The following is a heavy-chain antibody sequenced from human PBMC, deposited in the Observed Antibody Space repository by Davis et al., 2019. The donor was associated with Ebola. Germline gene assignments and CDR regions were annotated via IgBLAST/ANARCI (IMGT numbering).Heavy chain of an antibody. D-gene: IGHD2-2*01. Sequence: PSETLSLTCTVSGGSISSSSYYWGWIRQPPGKGLEWIGSIYYSGSTYYNPSLKSRVTISVDTSKNQFSLKLSSVTAADTAVYYCARGGLVPAALYLWGQGTMVTVSS. CDR3: ARGGLVPAALYL. J-gene: IGHJ3*01. V-gene: IGHV4-39*07. CDR1: GGSISSSSYY. CDR2: IYYSGST.